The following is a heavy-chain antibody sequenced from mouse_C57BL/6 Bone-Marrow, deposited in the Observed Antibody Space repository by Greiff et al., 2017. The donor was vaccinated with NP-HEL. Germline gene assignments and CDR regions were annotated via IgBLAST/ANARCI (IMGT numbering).Heavy chain of an antibody. J-gene: IGHJ2*01. D-gene: IGHD1-1*01. V-gene: IGHV1-58*01. CDR1: GYTFTSYG. CDR3: ARLNYYGSSLTGTS. Sequence: EVQGVESGAELVRPGSSVKMSCKPSGYTFTSYGINWVKQRPGQGLEWIGYIYIGNGYTEYNEKFKGKATLTSDTSSSTAYMQLSSLTSEDSAIYFCARLNYYGSSLTGTSWGQGTTLTVSS. CDR2: IYIGNGYT.